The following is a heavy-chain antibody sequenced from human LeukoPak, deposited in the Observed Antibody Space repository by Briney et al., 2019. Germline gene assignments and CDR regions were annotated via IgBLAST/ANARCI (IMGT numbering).Heavy chain of an antibody. V-gene: IGHV4-59*01. D-gene: IGHD3-3*01. CDR1: GGSIRDYY. Sequence: PSETLSLTCTVSGGSIRDYYWSWIRQAPGKGLEWIGYIHYSGNTKYNPSLKSRVIISLDTSKNQLSLKVTSVTAADTAVYYCAREPGVNDFWSSGPLDPRSWLDPWDQGTLVTVSS. J-gene: IGHJ5*02. CDR3: AREPGVNDFWSSGPLDPRSWLDP. CDR2: IHYSGNT.